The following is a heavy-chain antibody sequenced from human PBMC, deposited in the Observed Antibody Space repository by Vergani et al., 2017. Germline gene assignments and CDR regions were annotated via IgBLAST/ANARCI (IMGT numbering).Heavy chain of an antibody. Sequence: QVQLVQSGAEVKKPGASVKVSCKASGYTFTGYYMHWVRQAPGQGLEWMGWINPNSGGTNYAQKFQGRVTMTRDTSISTAYMELSRLRSDDTAVYYGARESSGFGIRGWFDPWGQGTLVTVSS. V-gene: IGHV1-2*02. J-gene: IGHJ5*02. CDR1: GYTFTGYY. CDR2: INPNSGGT. D-gene: IGHD1-14*01. CDR3: ARESSGFGIRGWFDP.